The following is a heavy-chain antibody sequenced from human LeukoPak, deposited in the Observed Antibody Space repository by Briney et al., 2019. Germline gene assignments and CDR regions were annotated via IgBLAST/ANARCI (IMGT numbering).Heavy chain of an antibody. V-gene: IGHV4-4*07. D-gene: IGHD6-13*01. J-gene: IGHJ5*02. CDR2: IYTSGST. CDR1: GGSISSYY. Sequence: SETLSLTCTVSGGSISSYYWSWIRQPAGKGLEWIGRIYTSGSTNYNPSLKSRVTMSVDTSKNQFSLKLSSVTAADTAVYYCARDRAAGMEGRDWFDPWGQGTLVTVS. CDR3: ARDRAAGMEGRDWFDP.